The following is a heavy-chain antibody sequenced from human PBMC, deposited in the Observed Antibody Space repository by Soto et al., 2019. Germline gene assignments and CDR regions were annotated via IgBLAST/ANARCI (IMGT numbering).Heavy chain of an antibody. J-gene: IGHJ5*02. CDR2: ISGSGGST. CDR1: GFTFSSYA. D-gene: IGHD6-25*01. V-gene: IGHV3-23*01. Sequence: EVQLLESGGGLVQPGGSLRLSCAASGFTFSSYAMSWVRQAPGKGLEWVSAISGSGGSTYYADSVKGRFTISRDNSKNTLYLQMNSLRAEDTAVYYCVKDGVASEVFLDSNWFDPWGQGTLVTVSS. CDR3: VKDGVASEVFLDSNWFDP.